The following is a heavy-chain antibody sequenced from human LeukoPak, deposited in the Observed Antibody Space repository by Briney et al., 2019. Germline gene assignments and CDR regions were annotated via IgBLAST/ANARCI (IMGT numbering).Heavy chain of an antibody. J-gene: IGHJ3*02. V-gene: IGHV4-59*11. CDR2: IYYSGST. CDR3: AREKYFDPPGAFDI. CDR1: GDSISSHY. D-gene: IGHD3-9*01. Sequence: SETLSLSCTFCGDSISSHYWSWIRQPPGKALEWIGYIYYSGSTNYNPSLKSRVTISVDTSKNQFSLKLSSVTAADTAVYYCAREKYFDPPGAFDIWGQGTMVTVT.